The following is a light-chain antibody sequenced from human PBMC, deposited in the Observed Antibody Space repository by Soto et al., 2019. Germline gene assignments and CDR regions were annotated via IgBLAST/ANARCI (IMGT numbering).Light chain of an antibody. CDR2: LGS. J-gene: IGKJ1*01. CDR1: QSLLHSNGYNY. V-gene: IGKV2-28*01. Sequence: DIVMTQSPLSLPVTPGEPASISCRSSQSLLHSNGYNYLDWYLQKPGQSPQLLIYLGSNRASGVPDRFSGSGSGTDSTLNISRVEAEDVGVYYCMQALQTPWTFGQGTKVEIK. CDR3: MQALQTPWT.